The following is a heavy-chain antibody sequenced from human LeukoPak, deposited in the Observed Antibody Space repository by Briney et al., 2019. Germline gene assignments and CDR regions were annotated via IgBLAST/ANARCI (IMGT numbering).Heavy chain of an antibody. CDR3: AKDYYGSGSPPDY. CDR1: GFTFSSYG. V-gene: IGHV3-30*18. CDR2: ISYDGSNK. Sequence: PGRSLRLSCAASGFTFSSYGMHWVRQAPGKGLEWVAVISYDGSNKYYADSVKGRFAISRDNSKNTLYLQMNSLRAEDTAVYYCAKDYYGSGSPPDYWGQGTLVTVSS. J-gene: IGHJ4*02. D-gene: IGHD3-10*01.